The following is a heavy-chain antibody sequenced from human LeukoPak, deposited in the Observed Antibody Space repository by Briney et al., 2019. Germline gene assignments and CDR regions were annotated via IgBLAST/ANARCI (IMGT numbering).Heavy chain of an antibody. CDR1: GYSFTSYW. J-gene: IGHJ3*02. D-gene: IGHD6-13*01. V-gene: IGHV5-51*01. CDR2: IHPGDSDT. Sequence: GESLKIPCKGSGYSFTSYWIGWVRQMPGKGLEWMGIIHPGDSDTRYSPSFQGQVTISADKSISTAYLQWSSLKASDTAMYYCARGEYSSSWYPDAFDIWGQGTMVTVSS. CDR3: ARGEYSSSWYPDAFDI.